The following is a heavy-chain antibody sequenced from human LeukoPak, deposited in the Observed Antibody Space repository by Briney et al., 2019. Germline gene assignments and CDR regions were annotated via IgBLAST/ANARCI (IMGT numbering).Heavy chain of an antibody. V-gene: IGHV3-30*18. Sequence: GRSLRLSCAASGFTFSSYGMHWVRQAPGKGLEWVAVISYDGSNKYDADSVKGRFTISRDNSKNTLYLQMNSLRAEDTAVYYCAKDLIRRDIVVVPAAISSYYGMDVWGQGTTVTVSS. CDR2: ISYDGSNK. J-gene: IGHJ6*02. CDR3: AKDLIRRDIVVVPAAISSYYGMDV. CDR1: GFTFSSYG. D-gene: IGHD2-2*01.